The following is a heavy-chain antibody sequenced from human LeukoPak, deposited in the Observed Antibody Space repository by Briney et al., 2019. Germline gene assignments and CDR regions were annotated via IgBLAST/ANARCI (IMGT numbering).Heavy chain of an antibody. CDR1: GITFRNYW. CDR3: HQPVTLPA. D-gene: IGHD2-2*01. V-gene: IGHV3-7*01. Sequence: PVGSLRLSCAASGITFRNYWMSWVRQAPGKGLEWVASIKEDGSDKHYVDSVKGRFTISRDNAQNSLYLQMNSLRAEDTAVYFCHQPVTLPAWGQGTLVTVSS. CDR2: IKEDGSDK. J-gene: IGHJ5*02.